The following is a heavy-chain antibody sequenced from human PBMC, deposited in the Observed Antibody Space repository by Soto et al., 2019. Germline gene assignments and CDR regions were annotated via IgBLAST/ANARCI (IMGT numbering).Heavy chain of an antibody. CDR2: ISGSGGST. CDR1: GFNFGGYA. Sequence: GGSLRLSCAASGFNFGGYAVSWVRQAPGKGLEWVSAISGSGGSTYYADSVKGRFTISRDNSKNTLYLQMNSLRAEDTAVYYCAKVYPEFYYDFWSGYPSFDYWGQGTLVTVSS. J-gene: IGHJ4*02. CDR3: AKVYPEFYYDFWSGYPSFDY. V-gene: IGHV3-23*01. D-gene: IGHD3-3*01.